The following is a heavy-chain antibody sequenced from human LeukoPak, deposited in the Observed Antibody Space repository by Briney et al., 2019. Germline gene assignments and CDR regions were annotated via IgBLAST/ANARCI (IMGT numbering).Heavy chain of an antibody. CDR3: ARTHNSYFDY. Sequence: GGSLRLSCAASGFMFSSNWMSWVRLAPGKGLEWVANIKEDGTETYYVDSVKGRFTISRDNAKNSLYLQMNSLRVEDTAVYYCARTHNSYFDYWGQGTLVTVSS. D-gene: IGHD1-14*01. CDR1: GFMFSSNW. V-gene: IGHV3-7*03. J-gene: IGHJ4*02. CDR2: IKEDGTET.